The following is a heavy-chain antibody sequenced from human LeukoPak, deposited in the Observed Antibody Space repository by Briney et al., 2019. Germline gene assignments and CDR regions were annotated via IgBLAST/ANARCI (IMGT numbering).Heavy chain of an antibody. Sequence: PGGSLRLSCAASGLIFSGYAMHWVRQAPGEGLEWVAIISYDGSNKYYADSVRGRFTISRDNSKTTLYLLMNSLRAEDTAVYYCARDGGYSYGYNYYYYMDVCGKGTTVTVSS. CDR1: GLIFSGYA. J-gene: IGHJ6*03. CDR2: ISYDGSNK. D-gene: IGHD5-18*01. V-gene: IGHV3-30*04. CDR3: ARDGGYSYGYNYYYYMDV.